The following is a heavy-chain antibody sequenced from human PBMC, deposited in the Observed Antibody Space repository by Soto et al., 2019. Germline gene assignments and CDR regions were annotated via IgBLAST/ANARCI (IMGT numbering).Heavy chain of an antibody. CDR1: GYTFTSYD. CDR3: ARNQPPQTFWFDP. J-gene: IGHJ5*02. V-gene: IGHV1-8*01. Sequence: QVQLVQSGAEVKKPGASVKVSCKASGYTFTSYDINWVRQATGQGLEWMGWMNPNSGNTGYAQKFQGRVTMPRNTSISTAYIELSSLRSEVTAVYYCARNQPPQTFWFDPWGQGTLVAVSS. CDR2: MNPNSGNT.